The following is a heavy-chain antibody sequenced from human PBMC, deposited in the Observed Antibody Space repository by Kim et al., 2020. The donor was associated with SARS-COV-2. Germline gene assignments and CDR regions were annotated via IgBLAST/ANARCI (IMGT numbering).Heavy chain of an antibody. CDR1: GGTFSSYA. CDR3: ARDRSPIVVVPAARSFLVGPELGYYYYGMDV. Sequence: SVKVSCNASGGTFSSYAISWVRQAPGQGLEWMGGIIPIFGTANYAQKFQGSVTITADESTSTAYMALSSLRSEDTAVYYCARDRSPIVVVPAARSFLVGPELGYYYYGMDVWGQGTTVTVSS. J-gene: IGHJ6*02. D-gene: IGHD2-2*01. V-gene: IGHV1-69*13. CDR2: IIPIFGTA.